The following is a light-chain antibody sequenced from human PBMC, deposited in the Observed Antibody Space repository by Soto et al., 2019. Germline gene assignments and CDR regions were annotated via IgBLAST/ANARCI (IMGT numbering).Light chain of an antibody. CDR2: SNN. J-gene: IGLJ3*02. CDR1: SSNIGSNS. Sequence: QSVLTQSPSASGTPGQRVTISCSGSSSNIGSNSVNWYQQLPGTAPELLIYSNNQRPSGVPDRFSGSKSGTSASLAISGLQPEDEADYYCAAWDDSLNGQVFGGGTKVTVL. CDR3: AAWDDSLNGQV. V-gene: IGLV1-44*01.